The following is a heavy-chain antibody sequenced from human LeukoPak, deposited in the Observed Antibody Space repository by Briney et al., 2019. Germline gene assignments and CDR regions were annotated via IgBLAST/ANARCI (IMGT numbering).Heavy chain of an antibody. J-gene: IGHJ3*02. CDR2: IYYSGST. CDR1: GGSIWMYD. CDR3: ASQHYYGSGSYRDAFDI. V-gene: IGHV4-59*01. D-gene: IGHD3-10*01. Sequence: LILTWSVAGGSIWMYDGSWIQQPPGKGLEWIGYIYYSGSTNCNPSLKSRVTISVDTSKNQLSLKLSSVTAADTAVYYCASQHYYGSGSYRDAFDIWGQGTMVTVSS.